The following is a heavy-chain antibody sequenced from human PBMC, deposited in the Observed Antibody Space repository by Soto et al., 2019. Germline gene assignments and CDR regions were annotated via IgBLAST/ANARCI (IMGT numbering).Heavy chain of an antibody. D-gene: IGHD1-7*01. J-gene: IGHJ6*02. CDR1: GYTFTGYY. CDR3: ARDSTGTTGSRYYYYGLDV. V-gene: IGHV1-2*04. Sequence: ASVKVSCKASGYTFTGYYMHWVRQAPGQGLEWMGWINPNSGGTNYAQKFQGWVTMTRDTSISTAYMELSRLRSDNTAVYYCARDSTGTTGSRYYYYGLDVWGQGTTVTVSS. CDR2: INPNSGGT.